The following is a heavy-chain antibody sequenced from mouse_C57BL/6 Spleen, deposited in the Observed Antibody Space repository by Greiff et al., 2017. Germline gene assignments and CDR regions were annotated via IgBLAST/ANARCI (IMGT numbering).Heavy chain of an antibody. V-gene: IGHV1-9*01. CDR2: ILPGSGST. CDR3: AREGLRRFSY. CDR1: GYTFTGYW. D-gene: IGHD2-4*01. J-gene: IGHJ3*01. Sequence: QVQLQQSGAELMKPGASVKLSCKATGYTFTGYWIEWVKQRPGHGLEWIGEILPGSGSTKSNEKFKGKSTFTADTSSNTAYMQLSSLTTEDSAIYYCAREGLRRFSYGGQVTLVTVSA.